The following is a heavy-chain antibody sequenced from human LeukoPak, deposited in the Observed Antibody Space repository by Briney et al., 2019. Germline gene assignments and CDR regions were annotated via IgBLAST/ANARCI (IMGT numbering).Heavy chain of an antibody. CDR3: ARPRVGATTFAFDI. J-gene: IGHJ3*02. CDR2: IYYSGST. D-gene: IGHD1-26*01. V-gene: IGHV4-39*01. CDR1: GGSISSSSYY. Sequence: SETLSLTCTVSGGSISSSSYYWGWIRQPPGKGLEWIGSIYYSGSTYYNPSLKSRVTISVDTSKNQFSLKLSSVTAADTAVYYCARPRVGATTFAFDIWGQGTMVTVSS.